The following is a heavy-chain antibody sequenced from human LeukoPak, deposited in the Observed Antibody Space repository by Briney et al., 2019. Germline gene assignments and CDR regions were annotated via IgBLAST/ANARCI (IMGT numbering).Heavy chain of an antibody. D-gene: IGHD6-6*01. CDR1: GGSISSSSYY. Sequence: SETLSLTCTVSGGSISSSSYYWGWIRQPPGKGLEWIGSIYYSGSTYYNPSLKSRVTISVDTSKNQFSLKLSSVTAADTAVYYCARASHGWYFDLWGRGTLVTVSS. CDR2: IYYSGST. J-gene: IGHJ2*01. CDR3: ARASHGWYFDL. V-gene: IGHV4-39*07.